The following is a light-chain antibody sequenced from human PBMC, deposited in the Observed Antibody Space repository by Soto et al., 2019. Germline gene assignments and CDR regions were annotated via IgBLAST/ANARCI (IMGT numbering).Light chain of an antibody. J-gene: IGKJ1*01. CDR2: ATS. V-gene: IGKV3-20*01. CDR1: QSVSSTY. Sequence: EIVLTQSPGTLSLSPGERATLSCRASQSVSSTYLAWYQQKPGQAPRLPISATSIRATGIPDRFTGSGPGTDSSLTISRLETEDFAVYYCQQYGSSPWAFGPGTKVDI. CDR3: QQYGSSPWA.